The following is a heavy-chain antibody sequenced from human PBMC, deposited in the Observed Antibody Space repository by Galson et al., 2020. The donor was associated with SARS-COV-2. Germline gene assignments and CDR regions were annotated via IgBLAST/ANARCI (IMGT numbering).Heavy chain of an antibody. Sequence: ESGPTLVKPTETLTLTCTVSGFSLSNARMGVSWIRQPPGKALEWLAHIFSNDEKSYSTSLKSGLTISKDTSKSQVVLTMTNMDPVDTATYYCARIRAVAAAAKYYYYGMDVWGQGTTVTVSS. V-gene: IGHV2-26*01. D-gene: IGHD6-13*01. J-gene: IGHJ6*02. CDR3: ARIRAVAAAAKYYYYGMDV. CDR1: GFSLSNARMG. CDR2: IFSNDEK.